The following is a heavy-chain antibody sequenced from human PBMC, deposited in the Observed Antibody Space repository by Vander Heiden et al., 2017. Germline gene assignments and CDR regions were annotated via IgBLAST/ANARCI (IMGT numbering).Heavy chain of an antibody. CDR1: GGSISSSSYY. J-gene: IGHJ4*02. V-gene: IGHV4-39*01. Sequence: QLQLQESGPGLVKPSETLSLTCTVSGGSISSSSYYWGWIRQPPGKGLEWIGGIYYSGSTYYNPSLKSRVTISVDTSKNQFSLKLSSVTAADTAVYYCARLIVGATTSFDYWGQGTLVTVSS. CDR3: ARLIVGATTSFDY. D-gene: IGHD1-26*01. CDR2: IYYSGST.